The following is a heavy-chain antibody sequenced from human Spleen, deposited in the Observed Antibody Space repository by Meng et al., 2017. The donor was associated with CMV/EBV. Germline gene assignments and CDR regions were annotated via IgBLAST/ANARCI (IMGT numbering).Heavy chain of an antibody. Sequence: LPLGGGGSLQPSERPFSPCAVYGGSFIGNYWSWIRQRQGKGLGWIGEINHSGSTNYNPSLKSRITITVDTSKNQFSLKLSSVTAADTAVYYCARGVQDYGDYRCFDYWGQGTLVTVSS. D-gene: IGHD4-17*01. V-gene: IGHV4-34*01. CDR2: INHSGST. CDR1: GGSFIGNY. J-gene: IGHJ4*02. CDR3: ARGVQDYGDYRCFDY.